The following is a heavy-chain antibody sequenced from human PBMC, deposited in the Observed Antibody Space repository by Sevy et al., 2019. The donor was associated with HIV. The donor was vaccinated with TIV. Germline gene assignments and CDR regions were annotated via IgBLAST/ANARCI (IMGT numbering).Heavy chain of an antibody. V-gene: IGHV3-23*01. J-gene: IGHJ4*02. D-gene: IGHD2-8*01. CDR2: FSFGCGRI. CDR1: GFTFAKYS. Sequence: GGSLRLSCAASGFTFAKYSMSWVRQAPGKGLEWVSTFSFGCGRINYADSVKGRFTISRDDSKNTLFLQMNSLRAEDTDTYFCAREGCTQPHDYWGQGTLVTVSS. CDR3: AREGCTQPHDY.